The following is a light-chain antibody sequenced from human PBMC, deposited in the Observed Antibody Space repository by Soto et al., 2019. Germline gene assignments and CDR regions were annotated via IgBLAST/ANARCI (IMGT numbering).Light chain of an antibody. CDR1: QSVSSSY. J-gene: IGKJ3*01. Sequence: EIVLTXXXXXXXXSPGEXATXSCRXXQSVSSSYLAWYHQKPGQAPRLLIYGASSRATGIPDRFSGSGSGTDFTLTISRLEPEDFAVYYCQQYGSSPLFTFGPGTKVDIK. V-gene: IGKV3-20*01. CDR3: QQYGSSPLFT. CDR2: GAS.